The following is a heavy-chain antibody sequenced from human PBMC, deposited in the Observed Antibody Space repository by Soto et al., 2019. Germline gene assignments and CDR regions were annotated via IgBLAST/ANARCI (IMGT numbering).Heavy chain of an antibody. D-gene: IGHD6-13*01. V-gene: IGHV3-53*04. CDR2: IYSGAST. CDR3: AKDLLPIAAAGFYFDY. J-gene: IGHJ4*02. CDR1: GFTVSSNY. Sequence: GGSLRLSCAASGFTVSSNYMTWVRQAPGKGLERVSVIYSGASTYYADSVKGRFTISRHNSKNTLYLQMTSLRAEDTAVYYCAKDLLPIAAAGFYFDYWGQGTLVTVSS.